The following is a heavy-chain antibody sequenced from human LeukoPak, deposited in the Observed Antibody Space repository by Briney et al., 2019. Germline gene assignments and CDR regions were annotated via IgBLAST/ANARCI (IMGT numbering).Heavy chain of an antibody. V-gene: IGHV3-23*01. J-gene: IGHJ4*02. CDR3: ARDCGGDCPMGY. CDR2: ISGSGGST. D-gene: IGHD2-21*02. CDR1: GFTFSSYA. Sequence: GGSLRLSCAASGFTFSSYAMSWVRQAPGKGLEWVSAISGSGGSTYYADSVKGRFTISRDNAENSLYLQMNSLRDEDTAVYYCARDCGGDCPMGYWGQGTLVTVSS.